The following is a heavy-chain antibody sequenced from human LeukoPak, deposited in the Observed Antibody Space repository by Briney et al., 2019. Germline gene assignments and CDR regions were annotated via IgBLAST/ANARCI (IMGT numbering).Heavy chain of an antibody. Sequence: GGSLRLSCAASGLSFSSSAMSWVRQAPGKGLEWVSAISGSGGSTYYAVSVKGRFTISRDNSKNTLYLQMNSLRADDTAIYYCASGRGYYDYWGQGTLVTVSS. CDR1: GLSFSSSA. CDR3: ASGRGYYDY. CDR2: ISGSGGST. J-gene: IGHJ4*02. D-gene: IGHD3-22*01. V-gene: IGHV3-23*01.